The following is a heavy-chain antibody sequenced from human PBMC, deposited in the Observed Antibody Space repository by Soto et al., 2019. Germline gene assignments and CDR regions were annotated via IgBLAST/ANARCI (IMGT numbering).Heavy chain of an antibody. CDR3: ARAGISQAAAGSLDCCPIDS. D-gene: IGHD6-13*01. V-gene: IGHV3-66*01. CDR2: IYSGGTT. CDR1: GFTVSSNY. J-gene: IGHJ4*02. Sequence: EVPLVESGGGLVQPGGSLRLSCAASGFTVSSNYMSWVRQAPGKGLERVSIIYSGGTTYYADSVKGRFTISRDNSKNTLYPQMNSLRAEDTAVYYCARAGISQAAAGSLDCCPIDSWGQGTLVTVSS.